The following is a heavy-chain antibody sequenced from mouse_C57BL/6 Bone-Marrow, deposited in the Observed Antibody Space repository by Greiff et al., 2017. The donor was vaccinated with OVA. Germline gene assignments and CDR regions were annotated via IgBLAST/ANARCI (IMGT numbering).Heavy chain of an antibody. CDR3: ARRRITTVVATGDFDY. Sequence: QVQLQQSGAELARPGASVKLSCTASGYTFTSYGISWVKQRTGQGLEWIGEIYPRSGNTYHNETFKGKATLTADKSSSTAYMELRSLTSEDSAVYFCARRRITTVVATGDFDYWGQGTTLTVSS. CDR2: IYPRSGNT. CDR1: GYTFTSYG. V-gene: IGHV1-81*01. D-gene: IGHD1-1*01. J-gene: IGHJ2*01.